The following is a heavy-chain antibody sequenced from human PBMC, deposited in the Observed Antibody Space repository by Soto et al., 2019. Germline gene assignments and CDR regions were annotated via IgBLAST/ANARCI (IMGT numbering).Heavy chain of an antibody. CDR3: ARESEDLTSTFDY. J-gene: IGHJ4*02. Sequence: GGSLRLSCASSGFTFTRYSMNWFRQAPGKGLEWVSSISSTTNYIYYADSMKGRFTVSRDNAKNSVYLEMNSLSAEDTAVYYCARESEDLTSTFDYWGQGTLVTVSS. V-gene: IGHV3-21*01. CDR2: ISSTTNYI. CDR1: GFTFTRYS.